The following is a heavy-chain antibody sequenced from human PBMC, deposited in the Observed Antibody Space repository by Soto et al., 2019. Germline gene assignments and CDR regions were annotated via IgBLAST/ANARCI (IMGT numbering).Heavy chain of an antibody. CDR3: ARSWGEWPYFDY. CDR2: IYYSGST. J-gene: IGHJ4*02. V-gene: IGHV4-59*01. D-gene: IGHD3-3*01. CDR1: GGSISSYY. Sequence: SETLSLTCTVSGGSISSYYWSWIRQPPGKGLEWIGYIYYSGSTNYNPSLKSRVTISVDTSKNQFSLKLSSVTAADTAVYYCARSWGEWPYFDYWGRGTLVTVSS.